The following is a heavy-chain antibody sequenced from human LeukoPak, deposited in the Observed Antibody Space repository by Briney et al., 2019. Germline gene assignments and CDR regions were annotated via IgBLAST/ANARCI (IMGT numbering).Heavy chain of an antibody. J-gene: IGHJ4*02. D-gene: IGHD6-19*01. CDR3: ARGAVAGTGIDY. CDR2: IYSGGST. V-gene: IGHV3-53*01. CDR1: GFTFRNYV. Sequence: GGSLRLSCAASGFTFRNYVIHWVRQAPGKGLEWVSVIYSGGSTYYADSVKGRFTISRDNSKNTLYLQMNSLRAEDTAVYYCARGAVAGTGIDYWGQGTLVTVSS.